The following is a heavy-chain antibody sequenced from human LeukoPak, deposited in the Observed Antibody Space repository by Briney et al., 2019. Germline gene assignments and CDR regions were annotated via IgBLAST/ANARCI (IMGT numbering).Heavy chain of an antibody. CDR2: ISSSSSTI. D-gene: IGHD4-23*01. CDR1: GFTFSSYA. V-gene: IGHV3-48*04. J-gene: IGHJ4*02. Sequence: GGSLRLSCAASGFTFSSYAMSWVRQAPGKGLEWVSYISSSSSTIYYADSVKGRFTISRDDAKNSLYLQMNSLRAEDTAVYYCARAGATVVTPAGFDYWGQGTLVTVSS. CDR3: ARAGATVVTPAGFDY.